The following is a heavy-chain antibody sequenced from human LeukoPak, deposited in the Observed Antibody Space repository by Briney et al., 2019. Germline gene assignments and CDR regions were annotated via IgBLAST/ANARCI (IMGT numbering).Heavy chain of an antibody. Sequence: GRSLRLSCAASGFTFSSYAMDWVRQAPGKGLEWVAVISYDGSNKFYADSVKGRFTISRDNPKNTLYLQMNSLRAEDTAVYYCARDLIRMTYYDILTGYYPCAMDVWGQGTTVTVSS. CDR3: ARDLIRMTYYDILTGYYPCAMDV. CDR1: GFTFSSYA. V-gene: IGHV3-30*04. D-gene: IGHD3-9*01. CDR2: ISYDGSNK. J-gene: IGHJ6*02.